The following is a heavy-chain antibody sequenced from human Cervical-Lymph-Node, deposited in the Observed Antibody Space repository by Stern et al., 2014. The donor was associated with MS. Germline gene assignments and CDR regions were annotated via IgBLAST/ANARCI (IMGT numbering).Heavy chain of an antibody. V-gene: IGHV4-61*01. D-gene: IGHD6-19*01. Sequence: QVQLQESGPGLVKPSETLSLTCIVSGASVSTGSYYWSWLRQPPGKGLEWIGYISYSGSTDYNPSLKSRVNISVDTSKNQFSLRLSSVTAADTAVYYCARESAVAEPYYYYGMDVWGQGTTVTVSS. CDR2: ISYSGST. CDR1: GASVSTGSYY. J-gene: IGHJ6*02. CDR3: ARESAVAEPYYYYGMDV.